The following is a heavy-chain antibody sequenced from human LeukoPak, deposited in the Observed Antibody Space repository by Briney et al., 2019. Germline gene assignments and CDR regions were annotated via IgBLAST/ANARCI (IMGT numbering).Heavy chain of an antibody. CDR3: AKDWIQFNRVFDCFDS. D-gene: IGHD5-18*01. Sequence: GGSLKLSCATSGFPFETNAMSWVRQAPGKGLEWVATIGNTETFYADSVTGRFTISRDNSKNTVNLQMNRLRVEDTAIYYCAKDWIQFNRVFDCFDSWGQGTLVTVSS. CDR2: IGNTET. V-gene: IGHV3-23*01. CDR1: GFPFETNA. J-gene: IGHJ4*02.